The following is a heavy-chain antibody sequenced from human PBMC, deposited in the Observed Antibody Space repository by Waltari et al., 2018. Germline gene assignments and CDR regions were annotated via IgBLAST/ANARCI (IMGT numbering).Heavy chain of an antibody. V-gene: IGHV1-18*01. D-gene: IGHD3-10*01. CDR3: ARDRDRGVDPSNASDY. J-gene: IGHJ4*02. Sequence: QVQLVQSGAEVKKPGASVKVSCKASGYTFTSYGISWVRQAPGQGLEWMGWISAYNGNTNYAQKLQGRVTMTTDTTTSTAYMELRSLRSDDTAVYYCARDRDRGVDPSNASDYWGQGTLVTVSS. CDR1: GYTFTSYG. CDR2: ISAYNGNT.